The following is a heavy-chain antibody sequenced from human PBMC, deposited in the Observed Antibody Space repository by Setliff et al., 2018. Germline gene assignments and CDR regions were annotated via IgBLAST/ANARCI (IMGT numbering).Heavy chain of an antibody. CDR1: GGTFSSYA. Sequence: ASVKVSCKASGGTFSSYAISWVRQAPGQGLEWMGGIIPILRTADYAQKFQGRVTVTTDESTSTAYMELSSLRSEDTALYYCARPDVGGSWTSDAFDIWGQGTMVTVSS. J-gene: IGHJ3*02. CDR2: IIPILRTA. CDR3: ARPDVGGSWTSDAFDI. V-gene: IGHV1-69*05.